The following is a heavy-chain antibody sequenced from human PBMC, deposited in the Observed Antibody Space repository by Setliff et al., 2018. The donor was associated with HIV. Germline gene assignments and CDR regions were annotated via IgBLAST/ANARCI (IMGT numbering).Heavy chain of an antibody. D-gene: IGHD3-3*01. CDR2: IYTSGST. J-gene: IGHJ6*03. Sequence: SLTCTVSGGSISSHYWSWIRQPPGKGLEWIGHIYTSGSTNYNPSLKSRVTMSVGTSKNQFSLKLSSVTAAGTAVYYCARCYYNFWSGYPLDYMDVWGKGTTVTVSS. CDR1: GGSISSHY. CDR3: ARCYYNFWSGYPLDYMDV. V-gene: IGHV4-4*08.